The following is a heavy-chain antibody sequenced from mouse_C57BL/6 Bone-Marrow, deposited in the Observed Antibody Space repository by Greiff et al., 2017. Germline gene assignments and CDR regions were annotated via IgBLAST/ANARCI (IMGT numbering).Heavy chain of an antibody. CDR3: ARSRGGSSPYYYAMDY. V-gene: IGHV1-81*01. Sequence: QVHVKQSGAELARPGASVKLSCKASGYTFTSYGISWVKQRTGQGLEWIGEIYPRSGNTYYNETFKGKATLTADNSSSTAYMELRSLTSEDSAVYFCARSRGGSSPYYYAMDYGGQGTSVTVSS. CDR1: GYTFTSYG. D-gene: IGHD1-1*01. CDR2: IYPRSGNT. J-gene: IGHJ4*01.